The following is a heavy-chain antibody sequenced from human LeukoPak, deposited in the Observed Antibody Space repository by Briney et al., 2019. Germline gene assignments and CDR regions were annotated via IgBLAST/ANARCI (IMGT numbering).Heavy chain of an antibody. Sequence: GGSLRLSCAASGFTFSSYSMNWVRQAPGKGLEWVSSISSSSSYIYYADSVKGRFTISRDNAKNSLYLQMSSLRAEDTAVYYCARDSHLYDYVWGSYDAFDIWGQGTMVTVSS. CDR1: GFTFSSYS. J-gene: IGHJ3*02. D-gene: IGHD3-16*01. CDR3: ARDSHLYDYVWGSYDAFDI. V-gene: IGHV3-21*01. CDR2: ISSSSSYI.